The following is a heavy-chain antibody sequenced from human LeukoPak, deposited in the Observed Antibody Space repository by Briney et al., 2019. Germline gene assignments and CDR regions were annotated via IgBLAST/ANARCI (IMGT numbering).Heavy chain of an antibody. CDR2: MYYSGST. CDR3: ARLSGDYSSGWSYFGY. J-gene: IGHJ4*02. Sequence: WGWIRXXXXXXLEWIGNMYYSGSTYHNPSLKSRVTIFVDTSKNQFSLKLSSVTAADTAVYYCARLSGDYSSGWSYFGYWGQGTLVTVSS. V-gene: IGHV4-39*01. D-gene: IGHD6-19*01.